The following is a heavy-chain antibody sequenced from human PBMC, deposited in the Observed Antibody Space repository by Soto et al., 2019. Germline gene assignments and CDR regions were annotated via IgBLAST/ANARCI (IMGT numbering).Heavy chain of an antibody. CDR2: IYSGGST. Sequence: EVQLVESGGGLVQPGGSLRLSCAASGFTVSSSYMSWVRQAPGKGLEWVSVIYSGGSTYYADSVKGRFTISRDNSKNTLYLQMNSLRVEDTAVYYCARRAAGYWYFDLWGRGTLVSVSS. D-gene: IGHD6-13*01. CDR1: GFTVSSSY. CDR3: ARRAAGYWYFDL. V-gene: IGHV3-66*01. J-gene: IGHJ2*01.